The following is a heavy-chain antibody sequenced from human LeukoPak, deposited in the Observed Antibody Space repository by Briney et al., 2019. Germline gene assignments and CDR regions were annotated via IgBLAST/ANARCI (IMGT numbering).Heavy chain of an antibody. CDR2: IYYSGST. D-gene: IGHD1-26*01. J-gene: IGHJ4*02. Sequence: PSETLSLTCTVSGGSICSYYWSWIRQPPGKGLEWIGYIYYSGSTNYNPSLKSRVTISVDTSKNQFSLKLSSVTAADTAVYYCAREGKIVGATDYWGQGTLVTVSS. CDR3: AREGKIVGATDY. CDR1: GGSICSYY. V-gene: IGHV4-59*01.